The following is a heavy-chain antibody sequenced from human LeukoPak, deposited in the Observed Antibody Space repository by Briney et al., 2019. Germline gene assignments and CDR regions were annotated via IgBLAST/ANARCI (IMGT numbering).Heavy chain of an antibody. Sequence: SGTLSLTCAVSGGSISSSNWWSWVRQPPGKGLEWIGEIYHSGSTNYNASLKSRVTISVDKSKNQFSLKLTSVAAADTAVYYCARDSMFAAFDIWGQGTMVTVSS. CDR3: ARDSMFAAFDI. D-gene: IGHD3-10*02. J-gene: IGHJ3*02. CDR1: GGSISSSNW. CDR2: IYHSGST. V-gene: IGHV4-4*02.